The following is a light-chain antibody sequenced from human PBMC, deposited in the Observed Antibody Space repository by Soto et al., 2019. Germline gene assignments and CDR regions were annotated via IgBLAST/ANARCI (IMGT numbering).Light chain of an antibody. CDR3: QQYGSSPYT. CDR1: QSVSSSY. J-gene: IGKJ2*01. CDR2: GTS. Sequence: EIALTQSPGTLSLSPGAIATLSCLASQSVSSSYLAWYQQKPGKAPRLLIYGTSNRATGIPDRFSGSGSGTDFTLTISRLEPEDFAVYFCQQYGSSPYTFGQGTKVDIK. V-gene: IGKV3-20*01.